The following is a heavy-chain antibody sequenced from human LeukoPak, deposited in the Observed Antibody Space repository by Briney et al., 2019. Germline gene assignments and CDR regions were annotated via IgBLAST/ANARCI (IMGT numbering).Heavy chain of an antibody. J-gene: IGHJ4*02. CDR1: GFTFSSYW. CDR3: ARGPDYGDY. Sequence: GGSLRLSCAASGFTFSSYWMHWLRQARGKGLVWVSRINSDGSSTNYADSVKGRFSISRDNAKNTLHLQMNSLRAEDRAVYYCARGPDYGDYWGQGTLVTVSS. V-gene: IGHV3-74*01. CDR2: INSDGSST.